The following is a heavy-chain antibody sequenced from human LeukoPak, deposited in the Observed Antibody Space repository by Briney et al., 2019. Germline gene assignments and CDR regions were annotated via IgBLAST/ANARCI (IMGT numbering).Heavy chain of an antibody. Sequence: SETLSLTCTVSGGSISSYYWSWIRQPPGKGLEWIGYIYYSGSTNYNPSLKSRVTISVDTSKNQFSLKLSSVTAADTAVYYCARSITIFGVVISPPWYYGMDVWGQGTTVTVSS. CDR2: IYYSGST. V-gene: IGHV4-59*01. D-gene: IGHD3-3*01. CDR1: GGSISSYY. CDR3: ARSITIFGVVISPPWYYGMDV. J-gene: IGHJ6*02.